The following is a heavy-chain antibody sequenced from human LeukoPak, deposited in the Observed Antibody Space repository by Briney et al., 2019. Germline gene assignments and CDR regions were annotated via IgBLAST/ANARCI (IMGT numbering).Heavy chain of an antibody. Sequence: PGGSLRLSCVASGFKFSDYGMHWVRQAPGKGLEWVAIIWYDGSNKYYEDSVKGRFTISRDNSKNTLYLQMNNLRDEDTAVYYCARDRSTPYGRCTGDHCYAEVGRGQGTLVTVCS. CDR1: GFKFSDYG. J-gene: IGHJ4*02. V-gene: IGHV3-33*01. CDR2: IWYDGSNK. CDR3: ARDRSTPYGRCTGDHCYAEVG. D-gene: IGHD2-8*02.